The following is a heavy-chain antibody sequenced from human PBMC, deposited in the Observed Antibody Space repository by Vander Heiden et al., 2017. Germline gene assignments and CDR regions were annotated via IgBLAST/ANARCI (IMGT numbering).Heavy chain of an antibody. Sequence: QVQLVQSGAEVKKPGASVKVSCTASGYPFSSYDINWVRQAAGQGLEWMGWMNPNSGNTGYAQKFQGRVTMTRSTSISTAYMELSSLTSEDTAVYYCAREGVVVTPIPDPFDIWGQGTMVTVSS. J-gene: IGHJ3*02. CDR2: MNPNSGNT. D-gene: IGHD2-21*02. CDR1: GYPFSSYD. CDR3: AREGVVVTPIPDPFDI. V-gene: IGHV1-8*01.